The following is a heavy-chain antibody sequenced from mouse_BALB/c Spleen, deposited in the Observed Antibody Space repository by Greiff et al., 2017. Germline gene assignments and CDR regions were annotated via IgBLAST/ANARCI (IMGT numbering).Heavy chain of an antibody. V-gene: IGHV7-3*02. CDR1: GFTFTDYY. J-gene: IGHJ3*01. D-gene: IGHD2-12*01. CDR2: IRNKANGYTT. Sequence: EVKVVESGGGLVQPGGSLRLSCATSGFTFTDYYMSWVRQPPGKALEWLGFIRNKANGYTTEYSASVKGRFTISRDNSQSILYLQMNTLRAEDSATYYCASRYPWFAYWGQGTLVTVSA. CDR3: ASRYPWFAY.